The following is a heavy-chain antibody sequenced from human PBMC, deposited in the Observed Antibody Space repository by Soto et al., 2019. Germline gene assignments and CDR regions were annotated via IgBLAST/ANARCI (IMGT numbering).Heavy chain of an antibody. CDR1: SGSFSGYY. V-gene: IGHV4-34*01. D-gene: IGHD6-6*01. J-gene: IGHJ4*02. CDR2: ISQSGTT. CDR3: ARAPKVSGSSQTRPDF. Sequence: SETLSLTCSIYSGSFSGYYWSWIRQPPGKGLEWIGEISQSGTTNYSPSLKSRVSISIDTSKKQFSLNLASVSAADTAVYYCARAPKVSGSSQTRPDFWGQGTLVTVSS.